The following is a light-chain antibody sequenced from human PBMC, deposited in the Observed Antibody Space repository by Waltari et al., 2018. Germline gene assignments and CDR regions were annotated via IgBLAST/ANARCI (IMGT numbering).Light chain of an antibody. V-gene: IGLV3-19*01. CDR1: SLRSSY. CDR2: GKS. CDR3: NSRDTSGNHVV. J-gene: IGLJ2*01. Sequence: SGLTQDPTVSVALGQTVRITCQGDSLRSSYASWYQQKPGQAPVSGIYGKSNRPSGIPYRFSGSTSGDTASLTITGAQAEDEADYYCNSRDTSGNHVVFGGGTKLTVL.